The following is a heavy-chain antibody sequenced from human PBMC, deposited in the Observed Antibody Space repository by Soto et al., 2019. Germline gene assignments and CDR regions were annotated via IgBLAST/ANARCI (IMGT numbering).Heavy chain of an antibody. D-gene: IGHD1-1*01. CDR2: IYHTGST. CDR3: ARATGTLRSRNCDY. CDR1: GGSISTVGHY. J-gene: IGHJ4*02. V-gene: IGHV4-31*03. Sequence: SETLSLTCSVSGGSISTVGHYWTWIRQPPGKGLEWIGSIYHTGSTYYSKSLRSRLAMSVDTSKSQFSLRLSSVTAADTAVYYCARATGTLRSRNCDYWGQGSLVTVSS.